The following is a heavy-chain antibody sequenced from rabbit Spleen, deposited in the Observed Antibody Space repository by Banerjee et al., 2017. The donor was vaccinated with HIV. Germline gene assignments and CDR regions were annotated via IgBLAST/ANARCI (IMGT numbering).Heavy chain of an antibody. Sequence: QEQLVESGGGLVQPEGSLTLTCTASGFSFSSSYYMCWVRQAPGKGLEWIACIYGGSSGSTFYASWAKGRFTISKTSSTTVTLQMTSLTFADTATYFCAKTAVSSYRAFNLWGQGTLVTVS. J-gene: IGHJ4*01. CDR2: IYGGSSGST. D-gene: IGHD4-2*01. CDR1: GFSFSSSYY. CDR3: AKTAVSSYRAFNL. V-gene: IGHV1S45*01.